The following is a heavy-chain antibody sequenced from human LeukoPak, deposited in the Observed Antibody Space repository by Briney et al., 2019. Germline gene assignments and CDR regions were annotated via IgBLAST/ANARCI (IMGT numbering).Heavy chain of an antibody. J-gene: IGHJ4*02. CDR1: GYTFTSYD. CDR3: ARGDCSGGSCPDYYFDY. Sequence: ASVKVSCKASGYTFTSYDINWVRQATGQGLEWMGWMNPNSGNTGYAQKFQGRVTITRNTSISTAYMELSSLRSEDTAVYYCARGDCSGGSCPDYYFDYWGQGTLVTVSS. CDR2: MNPNSGNT. V-gene: IGHV1-8*03. D-gene: IGHD2-15*01.